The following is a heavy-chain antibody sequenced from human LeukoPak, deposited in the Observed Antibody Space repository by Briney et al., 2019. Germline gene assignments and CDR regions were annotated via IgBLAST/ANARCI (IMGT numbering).Heavy chain of an antibody. CDR1: GFTFSTYA. J-gene: IGHJ4*02. V-gene: IGHV3-23*01. Sequence: PGGSLRLSCAASGFTFSTYAMSWVRQAPGKGLEWVSTISSSGGSTYYADSVKGRFTISRDDSKNTLFLQMNSLRAEDTAVYYCAKRDLGYWGQGTLVTVSS. CDR3: AKRDLGY. CDR2: ISSSGGST.